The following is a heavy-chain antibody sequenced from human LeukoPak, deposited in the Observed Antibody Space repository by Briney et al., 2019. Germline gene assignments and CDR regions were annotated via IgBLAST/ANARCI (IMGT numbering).Heavy chain of an antibody. V-gene: IGHV3-23*01. CDR1: GFIFSTYD. Sequence: GGSLRLSYAASGFIFSTYDMSWVRQAPGKGLEWVSGISSGGGSAYYAESVEGRFTISRDNSKEMLYLQMNSLRAEDTAVYYCAKTSGGNCWGQGTLVTVSS. J-gene: IGHJ4*02. CDR2: ISSGGGSA. CDR3: AKTSGGNC. D-gene: IGHD6-25*01.